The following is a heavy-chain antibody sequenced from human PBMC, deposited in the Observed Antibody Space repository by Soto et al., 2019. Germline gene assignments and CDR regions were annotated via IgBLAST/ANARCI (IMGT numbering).Heavy chain of an antibody. J-gene: IGHJ6*02. CDR2: IIPIFSTA. CDR3: ARRIVVGVAATYYGIEV. Sequence: ASVKVSCKASGGTFSSYAISWVRQAPGQGLEWMGGIIPIFSTANYAQKFQGRVTTTADESTSTGDLELSSLRSEDTAVYYGARRIVVGVAATYYGIEVWGQGTTVTVSS. CDR1: GGTFSSYA. V-gene: IGHV1-69*13. D-gene: IGHD2-15*01.